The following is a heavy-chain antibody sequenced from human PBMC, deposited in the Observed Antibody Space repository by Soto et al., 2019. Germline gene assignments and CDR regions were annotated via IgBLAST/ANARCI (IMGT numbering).Heavy chain of an antibody. CDR1: GYTFTSYA. Sequence: ASVKVSCKASGYTFTSYAMHWVRQAPGQRLEWMGWINAGNGNTKYSQKFQGRVTITRDTSASTAYMELSSLRSEDTAVYYCARDLGYYYDVGHPSYWGQGTLVTVSS. V-gene: IGHV1-3*01. CDR3: ARDLGYYYDVGHPSY. D-gene: IGHD3-22*01. CDR2: INAGNGNT. J-gene: IGHJ4*02.